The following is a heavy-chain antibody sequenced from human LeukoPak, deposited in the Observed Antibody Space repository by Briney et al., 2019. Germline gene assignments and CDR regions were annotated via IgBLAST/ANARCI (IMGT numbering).Heavy chain of an antibody. V-gene: IGHV4-30-4*01. CDR3: AKASVDTAMVYY. D-gene: IGHD5-18*01. J-gene: IGHJ4*02. CDR2: IYYSGST. Sequence: PSQTLSLTCTVSGGSISSGDYYWSWIRQPPGKGLEWIGYIYYSGSTYYNPSLKSRVTISVDTSKNQFSLKLSSVTAADTAVYYCAKASVDTAMVYYWGQGTLVTASS. CDR1: GGSISSGDYY.